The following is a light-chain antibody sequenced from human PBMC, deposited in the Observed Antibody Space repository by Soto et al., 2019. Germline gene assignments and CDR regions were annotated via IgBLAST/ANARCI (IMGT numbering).Light chain of an antibody. CDR1: QSVTSSY. V-gene: IGKV3-20*01. J-gene: IGKJ3*01. CDR2: GAS. CDR3: QQYGTSPLT. Sequence: EIVLTQSPGTLSLSPGERATLSCRASQSVTSSYLAWYRQKPGQAPRLLIYGASSRATGIPDRFSGSGSGTDFTLTISRLEPEDFAVYDCQQYGTSPLTFGPGTKVDIK.